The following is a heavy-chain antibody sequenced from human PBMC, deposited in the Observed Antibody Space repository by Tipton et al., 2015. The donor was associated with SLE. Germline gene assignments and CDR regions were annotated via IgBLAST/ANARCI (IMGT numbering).Heavy chain of an antibody. CDR2: IYYSGST. D-gene: IGHD6-6*01. J-gene: IGHJ6*03. Sequence: TLSLTCAVYGGSFSGYYWSWIRQPPGKGLEWIGYIYYSGSTYYNPSLKSRVTISVDTSKNQFSLKLSSVTAADTAVYYCARGSSSSSLYYYYYMDVWGKGTTVTVSS. CDR1: GGSFSGYY. V-gene: IGHV4-34*09. CDR3: ARGSSSSSLYYYYYMDV.